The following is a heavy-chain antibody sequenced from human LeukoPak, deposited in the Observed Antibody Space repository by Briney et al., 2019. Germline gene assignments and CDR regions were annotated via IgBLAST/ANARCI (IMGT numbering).Heavy chain of an antibody. CDR2: MSGTGYHTYYADSDKT. Sequence: GRSLRLSCAASGFDFNNYAMSWVRQGPGKRLEWVSAMSGTGYHTYYADSDKTYYADSVKGRFTISRDNSKSTLYLHMNNLRLEDTAIYYCAKGAAIDHWGQGTLVTVSS. CDR3: AKGAAIDH. J-gene: IGHJ4*02. CDR1: GFDFNNYA. V-gene: IGHV3-23*01.